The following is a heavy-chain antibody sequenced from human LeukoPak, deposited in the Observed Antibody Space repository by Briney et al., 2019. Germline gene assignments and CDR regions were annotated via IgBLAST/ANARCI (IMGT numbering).Heavy chain of an antibody. Sequence: SETLSLTCTVSGGSISSGGYYWSWIRQPPGKGLEWIGRIYSSGSTNYNPSLKSRATISEDTSKNQFSLKLSSVTAADTAVYYCARGEYSNSSLLYYYYYMDVWGKGTTVTVSS. CDR2: IYSSGST. D-gene: IGHD6-6*01. J-gene: IGHJ6*03. CDR3: ARGEYSNSSLLYYYYYMDV. V-gene: IGHV4-61*02. CDR1: GGSISSGGYY.